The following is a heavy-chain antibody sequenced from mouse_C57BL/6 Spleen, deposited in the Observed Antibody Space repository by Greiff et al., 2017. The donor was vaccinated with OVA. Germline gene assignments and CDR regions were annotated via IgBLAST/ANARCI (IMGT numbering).Heavy chain of an antibody. V-gene: IGHV5-4*01. CDR2: ISDGGSYT. J-gene: IGHJ4*01. CDR3: GFAMDY. Sequence: EVQLQESGGGLVKPGGSLKLSCAASGFTFSSYAMSWVRQTPEKRLEWVATISDGGSYTYYPDNVKGRFTISRDNAKNNLYLQMSHLKSEDTAMYYCGFAMDYWGQGTSVTVSS. CDR1: GFTFSSYA.